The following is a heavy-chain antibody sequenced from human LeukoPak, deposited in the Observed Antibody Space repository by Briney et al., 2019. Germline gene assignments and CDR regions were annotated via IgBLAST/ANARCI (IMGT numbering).Heavy chain of an antibody. Sequence: GGSLRLSCAASGFTFSSYAMSWVRQAPGKGLEWVSAISGSGGSTYYADSVKGRFTISRDNSKNTLYLQMNSLRAEDTAVYYCAKDCEGAVTTVTTGFDPWGQGTLVTVSS. V-gene: IGHV3-23*01. J-gene: IGHJ5*02. D-gene: IGHD4-11*01. CDR3: AKDCEGAVTTVTTGFDP. CDR1: GFTFSSYA. CDR2: ISGSGGST.